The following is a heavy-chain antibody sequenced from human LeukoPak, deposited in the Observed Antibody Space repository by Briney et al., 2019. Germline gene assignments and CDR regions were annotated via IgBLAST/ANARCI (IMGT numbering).Heavy chain of an antibody. D-gene: IGHD3/OR15-3a*01. V-gene: IGHV3-23*01. J-gene: IGHJ3*02. CDR1: GFTFSSYA. Sequence: GGSLRLSCAASGFTFSSYAMSWVRQAPGKGLEWVSAISGSGGSTYYADSVKGRFTISRDNSKNTLYLQMNSLRAEDTAVYYCASGLFSLDAFDIWGQGTMVTVSS. CDR2: ISGSGGST. CDR3: ASGLFSLDAFDI.